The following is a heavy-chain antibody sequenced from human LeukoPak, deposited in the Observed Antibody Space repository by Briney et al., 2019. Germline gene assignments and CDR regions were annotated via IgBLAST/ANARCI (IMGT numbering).Heavy chain of an antibody. Sequence: GESLRLSCAASGFTFSSYWMHWVRQAPGKGLVWVSRIKSDGSSTSYADCVKDRFTISRDSAKNTVYLQMNSLRAEDTAVYYCATSRTFDYWGQGTLVTVSS. V-gene: IGHV3-74*01. CDR2: IKSDGSST. J-gene: IGHJ4*02. CDR1: GFTFSSYW. CDR3: ATSRTFDY.